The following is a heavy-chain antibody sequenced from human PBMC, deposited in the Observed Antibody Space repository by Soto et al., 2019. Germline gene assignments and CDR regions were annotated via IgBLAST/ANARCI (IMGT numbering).Heavy chain of an antibody. CDR2: ISSSGTTI. D-gene: IGHD3-10*01. CDR3: ARGVLLSNPDFDY. CDR1: GFTFSDYY. Sequence: GGSLRLSCAASGFTFSDYYMTWIRQAPGKGLEWVSYISSSGTTIYYADSVKGRFTISRDNAKNSVYLQMNSLRAEDTAVYYCARGVLLSNPDFDYWGQGTLVTVSS. J-gene: IGHJ4*02. V-gene: IGHV3-11*01.